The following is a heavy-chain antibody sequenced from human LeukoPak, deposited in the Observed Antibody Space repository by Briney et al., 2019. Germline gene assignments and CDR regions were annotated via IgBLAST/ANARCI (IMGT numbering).Heavy chain of an antibody. CDR2: IYYSGNT. CDR1: GGSISSYY. Sequence: SETLSLTCTVSGGSISSYYWSWIRQPPGKGLEWIGYIYYSGNTNYNPSLKSRVTISVDTSKNQFSLKLSSVTTADTAVYYCRVDTPFFDYWGQGTLVTVSS. CDR3: RVDTPFFDY. V-gene: IGHV4-59*01. J-gene: IGHJ4*02. D-gene: IGHD5-18*01.